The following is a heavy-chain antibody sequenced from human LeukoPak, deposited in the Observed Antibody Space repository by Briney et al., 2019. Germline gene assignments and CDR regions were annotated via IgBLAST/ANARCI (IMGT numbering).Heavy chain of an antibody. CDR3: AKDPIPGIAVAGTKDYFDY. J-gene: IGHJ4*02. Sequence: SQTLSLTCAISGDSVSSNSAAWNWIRQSPSRGLEWLGRTYYRSKLYNDYAVSVKSRITINPDTSMNQFSLQLNSVTHEDTAVYYCAKDPIPGIAVAGTKDYFDYGGQGTLVTVSS. D-gene: IGHD6-19*01. V-gene: IGHV6-1*01. CDR1: GDSVSSNSAA. CDR2: TYYRSKLYN.